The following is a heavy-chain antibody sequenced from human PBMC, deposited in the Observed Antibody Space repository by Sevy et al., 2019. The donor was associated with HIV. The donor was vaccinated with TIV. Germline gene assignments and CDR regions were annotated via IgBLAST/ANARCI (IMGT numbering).Heavy chain of an antibody. V-gene: IGHV3-9*01. Sequence: GGSLRLSCAASEFIFDDYAMHWVRQVPGRGPQWVSGISWNSGAIDYADSVKGRFTMSRDNAKNSLYLQMNNLRLEDTALYYCAKDRGYSYSSIDFWGQGTLVTVSS. CDR2: ISWNSGAI. CDR3: AKDRGYSYSSIDF. CDR1: EFIFDDYA. J-gene: IGHJ4*02. D-gene: IGHD5-18*01.